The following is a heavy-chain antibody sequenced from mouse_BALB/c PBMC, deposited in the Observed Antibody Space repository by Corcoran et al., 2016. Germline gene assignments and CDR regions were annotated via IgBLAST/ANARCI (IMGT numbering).Heavy chain of an antibody. CDR1: GYTFTVYY. D-gene: IGHD2-1*01. Sequence: QIQLQQSGPELVKPGASVKISCKASGYTFTVYYINWVKQKPGQGIECIGWIYPGSGNTKYNEKFKGNATLTVDTSSSTAYMQLSSLTSEDTAVYFCARWGNYYFDYWGQGTTLTVSS. V-gene: IGHV1-84*02. CDR3: ARWGNYYFDY. CDR2: IYPGSGNT. J-gene: IGHJ2*01.